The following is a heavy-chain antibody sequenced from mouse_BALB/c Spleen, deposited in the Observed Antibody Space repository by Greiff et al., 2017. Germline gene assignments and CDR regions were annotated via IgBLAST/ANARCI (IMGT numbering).Heavy chain of an antibody. CDR1: GYSFTSYW. D-gene: IGHD1-2*01. CDR3: TSLTTAGFAY. CDR2: IYPGNSDT. J-gene: IGHJ3*01. V-gene: IGHV1-5*01. Sequence: VQLQQSGTVLARPGASVKMSCKASGYSFTSYWMHWVKQRPGQGLEWIGAIYPGNSDTSYNQKFKGKAKLTAVTSASTAYMELSSLTNEDSAVYYCTSLTTAGFAYWGQGTLVTVSA.